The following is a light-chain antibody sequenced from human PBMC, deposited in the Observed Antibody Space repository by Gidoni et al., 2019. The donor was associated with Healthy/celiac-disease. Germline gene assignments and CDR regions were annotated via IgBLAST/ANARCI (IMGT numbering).Light chain of an antibody. Sequence: QSVLTQPPSVSADPGQKVTISCSGSSSNIGNNYVSWYQQLPGTAPKLLIYDNNNRSSGIPDRFYGSKFGTSATLGITGLQTGDEADYYCGTWDSSLSAVVFGGGTKLTVL. CDR2: DNN. CDR1: SSNIGNNY. CDR3: GTWDSSLSAVV. V-gene: IGLV1-51*01. J-gene: IGLJ2*01.